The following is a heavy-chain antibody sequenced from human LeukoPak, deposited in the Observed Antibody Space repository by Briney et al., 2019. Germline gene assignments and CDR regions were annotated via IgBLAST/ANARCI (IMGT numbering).Heavy chain of an antibody. D-gene: IGHD1-7*01. V-gene: IGHV3-53*01. CDR3: ARVKRTTTDLDY. CDR1: GFTVSSNY. Sequence: PGGSLRLSCAASGFTVSSNYMSWVRQAPGKGLEWVSVIYSGGSTYYADSVKGRFTISRDNSKNTLYLQMNSLRAEDTAVYYCARVKRTTTDLDYWGQGTLVTVSS. CDR2: IYSGGST. J-gene: IGHJ4*02.